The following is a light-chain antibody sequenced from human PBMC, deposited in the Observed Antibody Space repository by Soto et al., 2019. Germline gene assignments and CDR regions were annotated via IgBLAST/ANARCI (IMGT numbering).Light chain of an antibody. CDR3: QQYGSSHRMYT. J-gene: IGKJ2*01. CDR2: GAS. Sequence: EIVLTQSPGTLSLSPGERATLSCRPSQTVSSSYLAWYQRKPCQAHRLLIYGASSRATGIPSRFSGSGSGIYFKINISRLEPEALAVYYCQQYGSSHRMYTVGQGTKLEIK. V-gene: IGKV3-20*01. CDR1: QTVSSSY.